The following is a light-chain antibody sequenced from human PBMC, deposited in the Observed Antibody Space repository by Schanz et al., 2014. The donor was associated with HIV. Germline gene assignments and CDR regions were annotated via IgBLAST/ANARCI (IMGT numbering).Light chain of an antibody. V-gene: IGLV2-8*01. CDR2: DVS. Sequence: QSALTQSPSASGSPGQSVTISCTGTSSDVGAYNYVSWYQQHPGKAPKLMIYDVSKRPSGVPDRFSGSKSGNTASLTVSGLQAEDEADYYCSSYAGNNNVIFGGGTKLTVL. J-gene: IGLJ2*01. CDR1: SSDVGAYNY. CDR3: SSYAGNNNVI.